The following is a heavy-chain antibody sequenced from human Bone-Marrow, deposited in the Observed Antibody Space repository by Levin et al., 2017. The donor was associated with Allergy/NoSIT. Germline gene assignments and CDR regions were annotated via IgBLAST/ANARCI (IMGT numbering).Heavy chain of an antibody. CDR2: IYSGGGT. V-gene: IGHV3-66*02. D-gene: IGHD3-16*01. CDR1: GFPVSNNY. CDR3: AGGPSRGY. J-gene: IGHJ4*02. Sequence: LSLTCAASGFPVSNNYMSWVRQAPGKGLEWVSLIYSGGGTHYADSVKGRFTISRDNSKNTLSLQMNSLRPDDTAVYYCAGGPSRGYWGQGTLVTVSS.